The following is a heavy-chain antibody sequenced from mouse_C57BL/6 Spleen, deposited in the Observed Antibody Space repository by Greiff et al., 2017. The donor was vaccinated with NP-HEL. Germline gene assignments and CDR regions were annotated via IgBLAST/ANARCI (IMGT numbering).Heavy chain of an antibody. J-gene: IGHJ1*03. CDR1: GYTFTEYT. V-gene: IGHV1-62-2*01. Sequence: QVQLQQSGAELVKPGASVKLSCKASGYTFTEYTIHWVKQRSGQGLEWIGWFYPGSGSIKYNEKFKGKATLTADKSSSTAYMELSRLTSEDSAVYFGARREGGDDGFYWYFDGWGTGTTVTVAS. D-gene: IGHD2-12*01. CDR2: FYPGSGSI. CDR3: ARREGGDDGFYWYFDG.